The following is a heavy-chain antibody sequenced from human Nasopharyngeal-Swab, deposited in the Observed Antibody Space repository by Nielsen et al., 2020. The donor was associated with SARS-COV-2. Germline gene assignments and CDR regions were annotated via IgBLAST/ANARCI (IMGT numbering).Heavy chain of an antibody. CDR2: ISRSGRT. V-gene: IGHV4-34*01. D-gene: IGHD3-22*01. J-gene: IGHJ4*02. Sequence: SETLSLTCAVYGGSFSGYYWSWIRQSPGKGLEWIGEISRSGRTNSNPSLNSRVTISLDTSKNQFSLKVTSVTAAATAVYYCARQGVPIRGWFKDYDRTAYEYWGQGTLVTVSS. CDR3: ARQGVPIRGWFKDYDRTAYEY. CDR1: GGSFSGYY.